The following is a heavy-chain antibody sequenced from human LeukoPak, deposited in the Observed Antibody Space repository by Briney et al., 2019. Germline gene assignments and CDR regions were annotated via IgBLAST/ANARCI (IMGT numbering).Heavy chain of an antibody. CDR2: IRSKANSYAT. CDR1: GFTFSGSA. V-gene: IGHV3-73*01. D-gene: IGHD5-18*01. CDR3: TGGYSYGYVY. Sequence: GGSLKLSCAASGFTFSGSAMHWVRQASGKGLEWVGRIRSKANSYATAYAASVKGRFTISRDDSKNTAYLQMNSPKTEDTAVYYCTGGYSYGYVYWGQGTLVTVSS. J-gene: IGHJ4*02.